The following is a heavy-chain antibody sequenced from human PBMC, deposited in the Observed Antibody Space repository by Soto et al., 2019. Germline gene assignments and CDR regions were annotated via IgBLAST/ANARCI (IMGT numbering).Heavy chain of an antibody. Sequence: SVKVSCKASGGTFSSYAISWVRQAPGQGREWMGGIIPIFGTANYAQKFQGRVTITADESTSTAYMELSSLRSEDTAVYYCARGVAAALDDAFDIWGQGXMVTV. CDR1: GGTFSSYA. D-gene: IGHD6-13*01. V-gene: IGHV1-69*13. J-gene: IGHJ3*02. CDR3: ARGVAAALDDAFDI. CDR2: IIPIFGTA.